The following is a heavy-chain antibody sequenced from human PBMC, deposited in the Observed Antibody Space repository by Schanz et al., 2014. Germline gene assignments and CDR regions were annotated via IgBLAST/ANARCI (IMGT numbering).Heavy chain of an antibody. CDR1: GFTFSSYA. V-gene: IGHV3-11*03. Sequence: GQLLESGGGLIQPGGSLRLSCAASGFTFSSYAMSWIRQAPGKGLEWVSDISSGSSYANYVDSVKGRFTISRDNAKNSLYLHMNSLRPEDTAMYVCARRASCSRTGCSFDSWGQGTLVTVSS. CDR2: ISSGSSYA. CDR3: ARRASCSRTGCSFDS. D-gene: IGHD2-2*01. J-gene: IGHJ4*02.